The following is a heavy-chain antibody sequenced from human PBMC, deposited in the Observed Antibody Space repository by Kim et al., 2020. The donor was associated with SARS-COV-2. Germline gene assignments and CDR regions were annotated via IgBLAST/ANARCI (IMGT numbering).Heavy chain of an antibody. V-gene: IGHV3-48*02. CDR1: GFTFSIYS. Sequence: GGSLRLSCVASGFTFSIYSMNWVRQAPGKGLEWVSYISSSSSTIYYADSVKGRFTISRDNAKNSLYLQVNSLRDEDTAVYFCVRDDYGDYFFDYWGQGTLVTGSS. CDR3: VRDDYGDYFFDY. CDR2: ISSSSSTI. J-gene: IGHJ4*02. D-gene: IGHD4-17*01.